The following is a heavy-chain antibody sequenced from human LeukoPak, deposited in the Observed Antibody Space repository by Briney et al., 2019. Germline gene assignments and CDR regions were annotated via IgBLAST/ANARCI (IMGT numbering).Heavy chain of an antibody. Sequence: PGESPKITCKGSGYSFTSYWIGWMRQMPGKGLEWMGIIYPGDSDTRYSPSFQGPVTISADKSINTAYLQCSSLKASDTAIYYCARGYGSSTSCYGDFDFWGQGELVTDTS. V-gene: IGHV5-51*01. J-gene: IGHJ4*02. CDR1: GYSFTSYW. D-gene: IGHD2-2*01. CDR3: ARGYGSSTSCYGDFDF. CDR2: IYPGDSDT.